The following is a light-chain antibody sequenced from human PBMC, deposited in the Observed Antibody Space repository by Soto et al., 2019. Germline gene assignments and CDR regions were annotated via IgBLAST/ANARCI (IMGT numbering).Light chain of an antibody. CDR3: AAWDDRLSVWV. J-gene: IGLJ3*02. Sequence: QSVLTQPPSVSGTPGPRVTIACSGSSSNIGNNYGYWYQQIPGTAPKVLIYRNDQRPSGVPDRFSGSKSGTSASLDISGLRSEDEADYYCAAWDDRLSVWVFGGGTKLTVL. CDR2: RND. V-gene: IGLV1-47*01. CDR1: SSNIGNNY.